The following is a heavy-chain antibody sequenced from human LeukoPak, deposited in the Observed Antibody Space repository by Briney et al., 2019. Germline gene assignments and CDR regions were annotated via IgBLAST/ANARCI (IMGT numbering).Heavy chain of an antibody. D-gene: IGHD6-13*01. CDR3: VRDYSSSWLDY. Sequence: AETLSLTCSVSGGSISGYYGSWIRQPPGKGREWVGYICDRGSTNYNPSRKSRVTISVDTSQNQFSLKLSSFTAADTARVYLVRDYSSSWLDYWGQGTLVTVSS. J-gene: IGHJ4*02. CDR2: ICDRGST. CDR1: GGSISGYY. V-gene: IGHV4-59*01.